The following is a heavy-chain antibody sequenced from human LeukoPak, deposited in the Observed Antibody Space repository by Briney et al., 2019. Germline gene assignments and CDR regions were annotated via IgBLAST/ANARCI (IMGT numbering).Heavy chain of an antibody. V-gene: IGHV3-23*01. J-gene: IGHJ4*02. D-gene: IGHD2-2*01. CDR3: AKHSLPRSSTTFDY. CDR1: GFTFSSYA. CDR2: ISGSGGST. Sequence: PGGSLRLSCAASGFTFSSYAMSWVRQAPGKGLEWVSAISGSGGSTYYADSVKGRFTISRDNSKNTSYLQMNSLRAEDTAVYYCAKHSLPRSSTTFDYWGQGTLVTVSS.